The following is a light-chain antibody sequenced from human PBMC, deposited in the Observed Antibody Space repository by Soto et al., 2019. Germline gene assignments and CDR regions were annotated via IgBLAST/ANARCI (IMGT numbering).Light chain of an antibody. J-gene: IGKJ1*01. CDR1: QSVSSD. CDR2: GAS. CDR3: RGLNIRPET. V-gene: IGKV3-15*01. Sequence: VFALSGEKRTLSCKASQSVSSDLAWYQHHPGQAPGLLRYGASSRATGSPARFSGSGSETEFTLTISSLQCEGCAVSYCRGLNIRPETLCRATK.